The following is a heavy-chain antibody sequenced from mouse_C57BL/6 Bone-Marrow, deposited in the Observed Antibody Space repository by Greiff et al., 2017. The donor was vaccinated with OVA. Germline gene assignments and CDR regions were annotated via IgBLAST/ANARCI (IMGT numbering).Heavy chain of an antibody. Sequence: VQLHQSGAELVRPGASVTLSCKASGYTFTDYGMHWVKQTPVHGLEWIGAIDPETGGTAYNQKFKGKAILTADKSSSTAYMELRSLTSEDSAVYYCTLLRYYFDYWGQGTTLTVSS. CDR1: GYTFTDYG. J-gene: IGHJ2*01. CDR3: TLLRYYFDY. CDR2: IDPETGGT. V-gene: IGHV1-15*01. D-gene: IGHD1-1*01.